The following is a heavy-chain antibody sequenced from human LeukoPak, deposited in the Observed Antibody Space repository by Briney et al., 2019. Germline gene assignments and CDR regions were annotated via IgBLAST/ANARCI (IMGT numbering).Heavy chain of an antibody. J-gene: IGHJ5*02. V-gene: IGHV4-34*01. CDR1: GGSFSGYY. CDR3: ARTSIYYDSSGYRS. Sequence: SETLSLTCAVYGGSFSGYYWSWIRQPPEKGQEWIGEINHSGSTNYNPSLKSRVTISVDTSKNQFSLKLSSVTAADTAVYYCARTSIYYDSSGYRSWGQGTLVTVSS. D-gene: IGHD3-22*01. CDR2: INHSGST.